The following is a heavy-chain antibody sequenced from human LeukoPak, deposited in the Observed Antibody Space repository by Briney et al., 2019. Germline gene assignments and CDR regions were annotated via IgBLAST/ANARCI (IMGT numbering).Heavy chain of an antibody. D-gene: IGHD3-22*01. V-gene: IGHV3-23*01. J-gene: IGHJ4*02. Sequence: GGSLRLSCAASGFTFSSYAMSWVRQAPGKGLEWVSDISGSGASTYYADSVKGRFTISRDNSKNTLYLQMNSLRAEDTGGYYCAKRSSGYLYYFDYWGQGTLVTVSS. CDR3: AKRSSGYLYYFDY. CDR2: ISGSGAST. CDR1: GFTFSSYA.